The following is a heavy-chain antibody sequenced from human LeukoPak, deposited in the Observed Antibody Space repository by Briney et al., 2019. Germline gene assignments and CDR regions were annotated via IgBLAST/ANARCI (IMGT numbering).Heavy chain of an antibody. V-gene: IGHV3-48*03. CDR1: GFTFSSYE. Sequence: GGSLRLSCVASGFTFSSYEMNWVRQAPGKGLEWLSYIGSSDSTTHYADSVKGRFTISRDNAKNSLYLQMNSLRAEDTAVYYCARDSPPLEGVRLPAFDIWGQGTMVTVSS. D-gene: IGHD5-12*01. J-gene: IGHJ3*02. CDR3: ARDSPPLEGVRLPAFDI. CDR2: IGSSDSTT.